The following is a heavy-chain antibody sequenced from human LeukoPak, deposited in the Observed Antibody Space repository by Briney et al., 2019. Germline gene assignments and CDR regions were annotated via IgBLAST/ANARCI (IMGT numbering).Heavy chain of an antibody. CDR3: AREGTVTMDAFDI. Sequence: GGSLRLSCAASGFTFSSYWMHWVRQAPGKGLEWVAVISYDGSNKYYADSVKGRFTISRDNSKNTLYLQMNSLRAEDTAVYYCAREGTVTMDAFDIWGQGTMVTVSS. V-gene: IGHV3-30-3*01. CDR2: ISYDGSNK. D-gene: IGHD4-17*01. J-gene: IGHJ3*02. CDR1: GFTFSSYW.